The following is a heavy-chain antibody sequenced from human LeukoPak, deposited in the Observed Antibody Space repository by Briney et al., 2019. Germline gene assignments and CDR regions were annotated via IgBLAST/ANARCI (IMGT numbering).Heavy chain of an antibody. CDR2: ISGSGGST. V-gene: IGHV3-23*01. D-gene: IGHD5-12*01. CDR3: AKDGREWPRSLDY. Sequence: GGSLRLSCAASGVTFSSYAMSWVRQAAGKGLEWVSGISGSGGSTYYADSVKGRFTISRDRSRNTLYLQMNSLRAEDTAVYYCAKDGREWPRSLDYWGQGTLVTVSS. CDR1: GVTFSSYA. J-gene: IGHJ4*02.